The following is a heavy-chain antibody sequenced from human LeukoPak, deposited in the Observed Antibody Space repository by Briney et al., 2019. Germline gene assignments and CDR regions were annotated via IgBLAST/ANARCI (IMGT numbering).Heavy chain of an antibody. J-gene: IGHJ3*02. CDR1: GISFSNYG. CDR2: IWYDGSNK. D-gene: IGHD3-10*01. Sequence: GTSLRLSCEASGISFSNYGIHWVRQAPGKGLEWVAIIWYDGSNKYYGDSVKGRFTISRDNSKHTAYLQMNSLRGEDTALYYCAREGSSTIYFGSGTHSGGAFDIWGQGTMVTVSS. CDR3: AREGSSTIYFGSGTHSGGAFDI. V-gene: IGHV3-33*01.